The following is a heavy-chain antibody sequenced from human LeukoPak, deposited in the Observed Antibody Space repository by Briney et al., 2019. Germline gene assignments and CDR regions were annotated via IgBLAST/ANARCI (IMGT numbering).Heavy chain of an antibody. CDR3: AKEPYGSGSYYRAEYFQH. J-gene: IGHJ1*01. CDR2: ISGSRGHT. V-gene: IGHV3-23*01. D-gene: IGHD3-10*01. CDR1: GFTFSDYP. Sequence: GGSLRLSCAGSGFTFSDYPMTWVRQAPGKGLEWVSAISGSRGHTYYADSVRGRFTISRDNSKNTLYLEMNSLRPEDTAVYYCAKEPYGSGSYYRAEYFQHWGQGTLVTVSS.